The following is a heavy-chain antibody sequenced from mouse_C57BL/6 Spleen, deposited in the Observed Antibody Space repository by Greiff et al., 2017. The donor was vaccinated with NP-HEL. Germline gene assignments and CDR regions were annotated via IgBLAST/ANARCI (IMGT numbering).Heavy chain of an antibody. D-gene: IGHD2-3*01. Sequence: VQLQQSGPELVKPGASVKISCKASGYTFTDYYMNWVKQSHGKSLEWIGDINPNNGGTSYNQKFKGKATLTVDKSSSTAYMELRSLTSEDSAVYYCARSIDGYSAAWFAYWGQGTLVTVSA. CDR3: ARSIDGYSAAWFAY. CDR1: GYTFTDYY. J-gene: IGHJ3*01. V-gene: IGHV1-26*01. CDR2: INPNNGGT.